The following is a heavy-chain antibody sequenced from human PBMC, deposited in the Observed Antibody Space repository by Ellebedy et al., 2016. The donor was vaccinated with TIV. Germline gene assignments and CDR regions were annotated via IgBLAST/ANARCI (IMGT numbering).Heavy chain of an antibody. CDR3: ARVGRLTTVTKGLNWFDP. CDR1: GYTFTGYY. J-gene: IGHJ5*02. Sequence: ASVKVSCKASGYTFTGYYMHWVRQAPGQGLEWMGWINPNSGGTNYAQKFRGRVTMTRDTSISTAYMELSRLRSDDTAVYYCARVGRLTTVTKGLNWFDPWGQGTLVTVSS. D-gene: IGHD4-17*01. CDR2: INPNSGGT. V-gene: IGHV1-2*02.